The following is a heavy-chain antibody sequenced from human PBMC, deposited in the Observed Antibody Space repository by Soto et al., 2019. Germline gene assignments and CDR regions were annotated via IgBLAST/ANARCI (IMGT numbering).Heavy chain of an antibody. V-gene: IGHV3-23*01. CDR3: AISNSGDFDY. Sequence: EVQLLESGGGLVQPGGSLRLSCAASGFTFSSYAMSWVRQAPGKGLEWVSDISGSGGSTYYADSVKGRFTISRDNSKNTLYLPMTSLRAEDTAVYYCAISNSGDFDYWGQGTLVTFSS. J-gene: IGHJ4*02. D-gene: IGHD4-4*01. CDR1: GFTFSSYA. CDR2: ISGSGGST.